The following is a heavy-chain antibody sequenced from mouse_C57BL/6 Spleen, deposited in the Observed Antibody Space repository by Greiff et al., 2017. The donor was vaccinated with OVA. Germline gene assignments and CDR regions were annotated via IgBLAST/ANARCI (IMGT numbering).Heavy chain of an antibody. Sequence: EVKVVESGAELVKPGASVKLSCTASGFNIKDYYMHWVKQRTEQGLEWIGRIDPEDGETKYAPKFQGKATITADTSSNTAYLQLSSLTSEDTAVYYCASGYGSPYAMDYWGQGTSVTVSS. CDR1: GFNIKDYY. CDR2: IDPEDGET. J-gene: IGHJ4*01. CDR3: ASGYGSPYAMDY. V-gene: IGHV14-2*01. D-gene: IGHD1-1*01.